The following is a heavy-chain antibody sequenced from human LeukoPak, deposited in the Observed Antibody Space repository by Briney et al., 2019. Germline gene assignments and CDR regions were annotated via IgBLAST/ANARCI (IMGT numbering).Heavy chain of an antibody. J-gene: IGHJ3*02. CDR2: INQDRSEK. CDR1: GFIFSSHA. D-gene: IGHD3-10*01. CDR3: ARYGNGEWQGHYAFDI. V-gene: IGHV3-7*01. Sequence: GGSLRLSCAAPGFIFSSHAMNWVRQAPGKGLEWVANINQDRSEKNYVDSVKGRFTISRDNARNSLDLQMNSLRVEDTAVYYCARYGNGEWQGHYAFDIWGHGTMVTVSS.